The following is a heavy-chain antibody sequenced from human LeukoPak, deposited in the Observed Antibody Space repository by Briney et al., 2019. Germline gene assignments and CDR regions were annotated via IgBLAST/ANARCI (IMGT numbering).Heavy chain of an antibody. J-gene: IGHJ4*02. CDR2: IYHSGST. CDR3: ARGPNTGGSLGY. Sequence: SQTLSLTCTVSGGSISSGGYYWSWIRQPPGKGLEWIGYIYHSGSTYYNPSLKSRVTISVDRSKNQFSLKLSSVTAADTAVYYCARGPNTGGSLGYWGQGTLVTVSS. V-gene: IGHV4-30-2*01. D-gene: IGHD1-26*01. CDR1: GGSISSGGYY.